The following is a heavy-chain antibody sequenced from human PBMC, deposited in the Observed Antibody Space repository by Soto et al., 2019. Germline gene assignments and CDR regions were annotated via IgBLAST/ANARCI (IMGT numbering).Heavy chain of an antibody. Sequence: QVQLVESGGGVVQPGRSLRLSCAASGFTFSSYGMHWVRQAPGKGLERVAVIWDDGSNKYYADSVKGRFTISRDNSKNTLDLQMNSLRAEDTAVYYCARDGGGAVAGSKGSNDYWGQGTLVTFAA. CDR3: ARDGGGAVAGSKGSNDY. J-gene: IGHJ4*02. V-gene: IGHV3-33*01. CDR1: GFTFSSYG. D-gene: IGHD6-19*01. CDR2: IWDDGSNK.